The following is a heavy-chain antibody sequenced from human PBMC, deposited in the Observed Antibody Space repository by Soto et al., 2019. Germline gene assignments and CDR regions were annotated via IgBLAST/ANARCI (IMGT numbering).Heavy chain of an antibody. Sequence: VQLVQSGAEVRKPGASVQVSCKASGGDFKNFIIAWVRQAPGHGLGWMGGAIPIFGTPNFVQKVQDRVTITADEATSTTDMELRSLRSEDTSDCYCARVGSCLSSSCLYYGMDVWGQGTTVIVSS. V-gene: IGHV1-69*01. CDR3: ARVGSCLSSSCLYYGMDV. D-gene: IGHD2-2*01. CDR2: AIPIFGTP. CDR1: GGDFKNFI. J-gene: IGHJ6*02.